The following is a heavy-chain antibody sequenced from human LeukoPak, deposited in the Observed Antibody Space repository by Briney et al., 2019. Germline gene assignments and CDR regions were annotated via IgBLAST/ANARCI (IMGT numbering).Heavy chain of an antibody. CDR1: GFTFSSYA. D-gene: IGHD2-15*01. V-gene: IGHV3-30-3*01. J-gene: IGHJ6*02. Sequence: GGSLRLSCAASGFTFSSYAMHWVRQAPGKGLEWVAVISYDGSNKYYADSVKGRFTISRDNSKNTLYLQMNSLRAEDTAVYYCARDYCSGGSCRYGMDVWGQGTTVTVSS. CDR3: ARDYCSGGSCRYGMDV. CDR2: ISYDGSNK.